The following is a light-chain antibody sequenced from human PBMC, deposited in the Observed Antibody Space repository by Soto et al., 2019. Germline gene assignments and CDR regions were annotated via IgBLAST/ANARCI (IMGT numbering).Light chain of an antibody. Sequence: KFPVTVSLCQGERATLSCRASQNAHTSLAWYRQKPGQAPRLLIYDAFKRAAGIPARFSGSGSGTDFTLTISSLEPEDSAIYYCQDRSNWPLFTLGGGTKVDIK. CDR3: QDRSNWPLFT. CDR2: DAF. V-gene: IGKV3-11*01. CDR1: QNAHTS. J-gene: IGKJ4*01.